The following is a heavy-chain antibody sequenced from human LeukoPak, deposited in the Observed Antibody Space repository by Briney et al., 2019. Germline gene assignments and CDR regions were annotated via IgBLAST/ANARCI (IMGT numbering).Heavy chain of an antibody. CDR2: IYSDDSA. CDR1: GFTVTSYY. J-gene: IGHJ1*01. Sequence: SGGSLRLSCAASGFTVTSYYMSWVRQAPGKGLNWVSVIYSDDSAYYAGSVKGRFTISTDHSKNTLYLQMNNLRAEDTAVFYCARVYWHENAEYLQHWGQGTLVTVSS. CDR3: ARVYWHENAEYLQH. D-gene: IGHD2-15*01. V-gene: IGHV3-66*01.